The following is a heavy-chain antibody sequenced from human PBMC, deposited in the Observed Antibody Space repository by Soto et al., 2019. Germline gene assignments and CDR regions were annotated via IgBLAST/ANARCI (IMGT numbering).Heavy chain of an antibody. J-gene: IGHJ6*03. Sequence: GGPLRLSCAASGFTFSSYRMNCVRQAPGKGLEWVSYISSSSSTIYYADSVKGRFTISRDNAKNSLYLQMNSLRAEDTAVYYCASSLLYCSGGSCYNYYYYMDVWGKGTTVTVS. CDR3: ASSLLYCSGGSCYNYYYYMDV. CDR1: GFTFSSYR. V-gene: IGHV3-48*01. CDR2: ISSSSSTI. D-gene: IGHD2-15*01.